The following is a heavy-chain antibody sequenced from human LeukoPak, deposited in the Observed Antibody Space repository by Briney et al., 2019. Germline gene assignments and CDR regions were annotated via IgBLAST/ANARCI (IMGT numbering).Heavy chain of an antibody. CDR1: GYTSTGSY. J-gene: IGHJ4*02. CDR2: INANSGGT. D-gene: IGHD3-10*01. V-gene: IGHV1-2*02. CDR3: ARGIWFGEVTNVY. Sequence: ASPKDSCKPPGYTSTGSYTHSVPPAPRQRLECMGWINANSGGTNNAQKLQGRDTMTRDTAISTAYMEQSRLRAHGTAVYYCARGIWFGEVTNVYWGQGTLVAVSS.